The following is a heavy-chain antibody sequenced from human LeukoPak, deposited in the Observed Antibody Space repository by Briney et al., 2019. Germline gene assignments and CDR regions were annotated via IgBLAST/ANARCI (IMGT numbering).Heavy chain of an antibody. CDR2: ISSNGGST. CDR3: ARGNSGSYLYYFDY. D-gene: IGHD1-26*01. Sequence: PGRSLRLSCAASGFTFSSYAMHWVRQAPGKGLEYVSAISSNGGSTYYANSVKGRFTISRDNSKNTLYLQMGSLRAEDMAVYYCARGNSGSYLYYFDYWGQGTLVTVSS. CDR1: GFTFSSYA. J-gene: IGHJ4*02. V-gene: IGHV3-64*01.